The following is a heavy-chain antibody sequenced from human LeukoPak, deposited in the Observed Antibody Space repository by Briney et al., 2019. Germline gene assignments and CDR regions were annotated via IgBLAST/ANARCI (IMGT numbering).Heavy chain of an antibody. CDR2: ISSGSSYI. J-gene: IGHJ4*02. V-gene: IGHV3-21*01. CDR1: GFTFSTYS. Sequence: GGSLRLSCGASGFTFSTYSMNWVRQAPGKGLEWVSSISSGSSYIYYADSVKGRFTISRDNAENSLYRQMNSLRAEDTAVYYCARDRKTSDYWGQGTLVTVSS. CDR3: ARDRKTSDY.